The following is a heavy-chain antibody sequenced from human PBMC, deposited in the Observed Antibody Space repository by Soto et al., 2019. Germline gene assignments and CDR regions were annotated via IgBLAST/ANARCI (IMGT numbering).Heavy chain of an antibody. CDR1: GGSVSSGSYY. CDR2: IYYSGST. D-gene: IGHD5-12*01. Sequence: SETLSLTCTVSGGSVSSGSYYWSWIRQPPGKGLEWIGYIYYSGSTNYNPSLKSRVTISVDTSKNQFSLKLSSVTAADTAVYYCASSISYSGYDDYWGQGTLVTVSS. V-gene: IGHV4-61*01. J-gene: IGHJ4*02. CDR3: ASSISYSGYDDY.